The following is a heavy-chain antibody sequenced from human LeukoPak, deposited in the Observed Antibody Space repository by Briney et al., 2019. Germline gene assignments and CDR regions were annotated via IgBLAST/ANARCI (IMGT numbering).Heavy chain of an antibody. V-gene: IGHV3-30*18. J-gene: IGHJ4*02. CDR1: GFTFSTYG. D-gene: IGHD3-3*01. Sequence: PGGSLRLSCAASGFTFSTYGMHWVRQAPGKGLEWVAVISSDGSNKYYADSVKTRFTISRDNSKNTLSLQMNNLRAEETAVYYCAKGTDYDPTDWGQGTLVTVSS. CDR2: ISSDGSNK. CDR3: AKGTDYDPTD.